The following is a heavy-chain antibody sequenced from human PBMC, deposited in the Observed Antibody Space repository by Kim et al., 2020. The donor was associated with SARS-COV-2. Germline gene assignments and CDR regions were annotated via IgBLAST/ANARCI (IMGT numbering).Heavy chain of an antibody. CDR1: GFTLSTYG. CDR2: TSYDGSNK. V-gene: IGHV3-33*05. Sequence: GGSLRLSCEASGFTLSTYGMHWVRQAPGRGLEWVAVTSYDGSNKNYADSVKGRFTISRDNSKNTLYLQMNSLRAEDSAVYYCARELLPSYYYYYGMDVWSQGTTVTVSS. CDR3: ARELLPSYYYYYGMDV. D-gene: IGHD3-22*01. J-gene: IGHJ6*02.